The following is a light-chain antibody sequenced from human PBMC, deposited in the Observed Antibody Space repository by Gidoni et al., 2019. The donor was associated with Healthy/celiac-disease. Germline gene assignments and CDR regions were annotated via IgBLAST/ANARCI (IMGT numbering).Light chain of an antibody. V-gene: IGKV3-20*01. CDR2: GAS. CDR1: QSVSSSY. Sequence: PGTLSLSPGERATLSCRASQSVSSSYLAWYQQKPGQAPRLLIYGASSRATGIPDRFSGSGSGTDFTLPISRLEPEDFAVYYCQQYGSSPRTFGQGTKVEIK. CDR3: QQYGSSPRT. J-gene: IGKJ1*01.